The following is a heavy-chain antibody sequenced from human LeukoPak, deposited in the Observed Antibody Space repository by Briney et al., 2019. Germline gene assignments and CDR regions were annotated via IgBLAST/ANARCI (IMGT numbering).Heavy chain of an antibody. J-gene: IGHJ4*02. CDR2: MNHSGST. CDR1: RGSLSGYY. Sequence: PSETLSLTCAVYRGSLSGYYWSWIRQSPGKGLEWIGEMNHSGSTNYNPSLKGRVTISVDTSKNQFSLKVSSVTAADTAVYYCARGPGSAVVYWGQGTLVTVSS. D-gene: IGHD1-26*01. CDR3: ARGPGSAVVY. V-gene: IGHV4-34*01.